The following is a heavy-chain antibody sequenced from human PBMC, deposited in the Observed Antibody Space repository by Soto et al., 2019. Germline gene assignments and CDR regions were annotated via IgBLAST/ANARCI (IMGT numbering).Heavy chain of an antibody. CDR1: GFTFSDYY. D-gene: IGHD2-2*01. CDR3: ARVVVPASRISYYYYYYMDV. CDR2: ISSSGSTI. Sequence: QVQLVESGGGLVKPGGSLRLSCAASGFTFSDYYMSWIRQAPGKGLEWGSYISSSGSTIYYADSVKGRFTISRDNAKNSLYLQMNSLRAEDTAVYYCARVVVPASRISYYYYYYMDVWGKGTTVTVSS. J-gene: IGHJ6*03. V-gene: IGHV3-11*01.